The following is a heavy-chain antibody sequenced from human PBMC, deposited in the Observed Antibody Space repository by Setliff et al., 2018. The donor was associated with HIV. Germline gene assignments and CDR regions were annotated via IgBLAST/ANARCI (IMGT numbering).Heavy chain of an antibody. CDR3: ARDRVELFWDGELNYMDV. D-gene: IGHD3-10*01. CDR2: IKQDGSEK. Sequence: GSLRLSCAASGFTFSSYWMSWVRQAPGKGLEWVANIKQDGSEKYYVDSVKGRFTISRDNAKNSLYLQMNSLRAEDTAVYYCARDRVELFWDGELNYMDVWGKGTMVTVSS. J-gene: IGHJ6*03. V-gene: IGHV3-7*01. CDR1: GFTFSSYW.